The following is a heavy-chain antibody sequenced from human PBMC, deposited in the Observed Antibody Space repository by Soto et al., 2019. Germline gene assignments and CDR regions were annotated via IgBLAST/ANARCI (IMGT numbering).Heavy chain of an antibody. D-gene: IGHD3-10*01. CDR3: AKDSPYGSGSYYNVSDY. CDR2: ISGSGGST. V-gene: IGHV3-23*01. J-gene: IGHJ4*02. Sequence: GGSPRLSFAASGFPLCSYSMRWVRPAPGEGLEWVSAISGSGGSTYYADSVKGRFTISRDNSKNALYLQMNSLRAEDTAVYYCAKDSPYGSGSYYNVSDYWGQGTLVTVSS. CDR1: GFPLCSYS.